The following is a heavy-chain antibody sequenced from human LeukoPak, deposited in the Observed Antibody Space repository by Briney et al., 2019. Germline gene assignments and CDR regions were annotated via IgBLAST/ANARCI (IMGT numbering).Heavy chain of an antibody. J-gene: IGHJ4*02. Sequence: SETLSLTCTVSGGSISSDYWSWIRQPPGKGLEWIGYIYPSGSTNYNPSLKSRVTISVDTSKNQISLKLTSVTAADTAVYYCARHSGGSGSYLYFFDYWGQGTLVTVSS. V-gene: IGHV4-4*09. CDR1: GGSISSDY. CDR2: IYPSGST. CDR3: ARHSGGSGSYLYFFDY. D-gene: IGHD1-26*01.